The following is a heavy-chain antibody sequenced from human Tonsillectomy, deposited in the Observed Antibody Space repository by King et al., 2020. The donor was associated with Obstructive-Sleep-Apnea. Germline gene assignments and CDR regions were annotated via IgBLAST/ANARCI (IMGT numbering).Heavy chain of an antibody. CDR1: GGSISSGDYY. Sequence: QLQESGPGLVKPSQTLSLTCTVSGGSISSGDYYWSWIRQPPGKGLEWIGYSYYSGRTYYNPALKSRVTISVDTSKNQFSLKLSSVTAAGTAVYYCARGYPDWYFDLWGRGTLFTFSS. J-gene: IGHJ2*01. D-gene: IGHD3-16*02. CDR2: SYYSGRT. V-gene: IGHV4-30-4*01. CDR3: ARGYPDWYFDL.